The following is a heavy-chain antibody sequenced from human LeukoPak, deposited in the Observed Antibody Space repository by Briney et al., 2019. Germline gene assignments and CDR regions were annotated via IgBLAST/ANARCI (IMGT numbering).Heavy chain of an antibody. Sequence: GGSLRLSCAASGFTFSSYAMSWVRQAPGKGLEWVSAISGSGGSTYYADSVKGRFPISRDNSKNTLYLQMNSLRAEDTAVYYYAKDPIVVVTATFQHWGQGTLVTVSS. V-gene: IGHV3-23*01. CDR2: ISGSGGST. J-gene: IGHJ1*01. CDR3: AKDPIVVVTATFQH. D-gene: IGHD2-21*02. CDR1: GFTFSSYA.